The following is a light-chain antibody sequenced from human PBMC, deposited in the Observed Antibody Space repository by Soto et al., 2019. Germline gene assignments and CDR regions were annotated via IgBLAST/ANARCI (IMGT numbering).Light chain of an antibody. CDR1: QSVSSN. V-gene: IGKV3-15*01. J-gene: IGKJ1*01. CDR3: QQYYNWPRT. Sequence: ETVMTQSPATLSVSPGERATLSCRASQSVSSNLAWYQQKPGQPPRLLIYGASTRATGIPDRFSGSGSGTEFTLTVSSLQSEDFAVYYCQQYYNWPRTFGHGTKVDIK. CDR2: GAS.